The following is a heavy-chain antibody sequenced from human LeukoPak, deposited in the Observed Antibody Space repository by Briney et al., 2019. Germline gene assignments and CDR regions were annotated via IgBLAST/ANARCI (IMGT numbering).Heavy chain of an antibody. CDR1: GGSISSTDYY. J-gene: IGHJ4*02. Sequence: SDPLSLTCTVSGGSISSTDYYWSWIRQPPGKGLEAIGYIYDSGSTNYNPSLKSRLTISVATSKNQFSLKLSSVTAADTAVYYCARLYRDYDKYWMDYWGQGTLVTVSS. CDR2: IYDSGST. D-gene: IGHD3-22*01. CDR3: ARLYRDYDKYWMDY. V-gene: IGHV4-61*05.